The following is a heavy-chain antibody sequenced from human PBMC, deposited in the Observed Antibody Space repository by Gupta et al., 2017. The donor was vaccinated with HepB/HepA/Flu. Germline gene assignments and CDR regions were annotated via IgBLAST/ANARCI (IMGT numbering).Heavy chain of an antibody. CDR2: ISWNSGSI. CDR3: AKDNARWDASQGYDYSNYLFGYMDV. V-gene: IGHV3-9*03. D-gene: IGHD4-11*01. CDR1: GFTFDDYA. Sequence: EVQLVESGGGLVQPGRSLRLSCAASGFTFDDYAMHWVRQAPGKGLEWVSGISWNSGSIGYADSVKGRFTISRDNAKNSLYLQMNSLRAEDMALYYGAKDNARWDASQGYDYSNYLFGYMDVWGQGTTVTVSA. J-gene: IGHJ6*01.